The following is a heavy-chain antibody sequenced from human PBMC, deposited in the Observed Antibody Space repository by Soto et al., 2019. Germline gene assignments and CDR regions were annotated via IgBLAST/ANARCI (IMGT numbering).Heavy chain of an antibody. V-gene: IGHV3-7*01. CDR2: IKQDGSEK. D-gene: IGHD6-19*01. CDR3: ARESYASGWYVIDY. CDR1: EFTFSSYW. J-gene: IGHJ4*02. Sequence: EVQLVESGGGLVQPGGSLRLSCAASEFTFSSYWMTWVRQAPGKGLEWVANIKQDGSEKFYVDSVKGRFTIARENAKNTLFLQMNSQRVDVTAVYYCARESYASGWYVIDYWGRGTLVTVSS.